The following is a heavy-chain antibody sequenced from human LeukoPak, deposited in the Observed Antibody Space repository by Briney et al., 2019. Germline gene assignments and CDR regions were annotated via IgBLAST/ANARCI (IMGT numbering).Heavy chain of an antibody. J-gene: IGHJ4*02. D-gene: IGHD2-2*01. Sequence: GGSLRLSCAASGLTFSDYYMSWIRQAPWEGLEWVSYISSSGSTIYYADSVKGRFTISRDNAKNSLYLQMNSLRAEDTAVYYCARGAPTSAYCSSTSCYYFDYWGQGTLVTVSS. CDR3: ARGAPTSAYCSSTSCYYFDY. CDR1: GLTFSDYY. V-gene: IGHV3-11*01. CDR2: ISSSGSTI.